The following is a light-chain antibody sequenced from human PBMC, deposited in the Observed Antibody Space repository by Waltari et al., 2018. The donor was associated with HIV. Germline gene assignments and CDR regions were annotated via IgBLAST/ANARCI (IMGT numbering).Light chain of an antibody. J-gene: IGLJ1*01. CDR2: EVN. CDR1: SSDVGGYNY. Sequence: QSALTQPASVSGSPGQSITLSCTGTSSDVGGYNYVSWYQQHPGKAPKLMIYEVNNRPSGVSNRCSGSKSGNTASLTISGLQAEDEADYYCSSYSYSTALVFGGGTKVTVL. CDR3: SSYSYSTALV. V-gene: IGLV2-14*01.